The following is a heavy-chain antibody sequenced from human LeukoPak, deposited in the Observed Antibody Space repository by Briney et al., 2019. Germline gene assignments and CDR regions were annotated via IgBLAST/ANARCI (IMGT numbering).Heavy chain of an antibody. Sequence: SETLSLTCTVSGGSISSSSYYWGWIRQPPGKGLEWIGSIYYSGSTYYNPSLKSRVTISVDTSKNQFSLKLSSVTAADTAVYYCARVSYYYGSGDYWGQGTLVTVSS. V-gene: IGHV4-39*01. J-gene: IGHJ4*02. CDR3: ARVSYYYGSGDY. CDR1: GGSISSSSYY. CDR2: IYYSGST. D-gene: IGHD3-10*01.